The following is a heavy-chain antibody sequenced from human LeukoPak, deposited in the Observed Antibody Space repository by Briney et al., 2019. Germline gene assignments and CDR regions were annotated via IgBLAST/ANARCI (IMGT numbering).Heavy chain of an antibody. CDR1: GGSISSSSYY. V-gene: IGHV4-39*02. CDR3: ARDRDNWFDP. Sequence: ASETLSLTCTVSGGSISSSSYYWGWIRQPPGKGLEWIGSIYYSGSTYYNPSLKSRVTISVYTSKNQFSLKLSSVTAADTAVYYCARDRDNWFDPWGQGTLVTVSS. J-gene: IGHJ5*02. CDR2: IYYSGST.